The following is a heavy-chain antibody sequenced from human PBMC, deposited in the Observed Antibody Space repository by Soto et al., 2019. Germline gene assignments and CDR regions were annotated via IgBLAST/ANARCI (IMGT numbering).Heavy chain of an antibody. Sequence: PGGSLRLSCAASGFTFSSYAMSWVRQAPGKGPEWVSAISGSGGSTYYADSVKGRFTISRDNSKNTLYLQMNSLRAEDTAVYYCAKFPYYGSGSYIVYWGQGTLVTVSS. CDR2: ISGSGGST. V-gene: IGHV3-23*01. D-gene: IGHD3-10*01. CDR3: AKFPYYGSGSYIVY. CDR1: GFTFSSYA. J-gene: IGHJ4*02.